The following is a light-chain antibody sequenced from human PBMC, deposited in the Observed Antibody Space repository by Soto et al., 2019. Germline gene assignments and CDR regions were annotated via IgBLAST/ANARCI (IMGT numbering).Light chain of an antibody. CDR3: SAYRGGTSPSV. CDR1: SSDVGGSNY. Sequence: QSALTQPASVSGSPGQSIAISCTGTSSDVGGSNYVSWYQQHPGKAPRLMIYDVSTLSPGISDRFSGSKSGNTASLTISGLQAEDEADYYCSAYRGGTSPSVFGTGTKLTVL. V-gene: IGLV2-14*03. J-gene: IGLJ1*01. CDR2: DVS.